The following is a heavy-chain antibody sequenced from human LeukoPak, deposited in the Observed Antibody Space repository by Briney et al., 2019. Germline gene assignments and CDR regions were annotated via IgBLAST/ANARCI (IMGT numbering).Heavy chain of an antibody. D-gene: IGHD2-8*01. CDR2: ISDDGRQT. Sequence: GGSLRLSCAASGFTFSSYAMSWVRQAPGTGLEWVAVISDDGRQTYYADSVKGRFTVSRDNSRDTVYLQMNSLRDEDTATYYCTRVYLERLTAGYFDHWGPGSLVAVSP. CDR1: GFTFSSYA. V-gene: IGHV3-30*04. CDR3: TRVYLERLTAGYFDH. J-gene: IGHJ4*02.